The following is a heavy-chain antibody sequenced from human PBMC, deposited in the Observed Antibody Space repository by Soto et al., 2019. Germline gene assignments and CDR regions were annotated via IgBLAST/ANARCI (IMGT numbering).Heavy chain of an antibody. J-gene: IGHJ4*02. Sequence: SETLSLTCAVYGGSFSGYYWSWIRQPPGKGLEWIGEINHSGSTNYNPSLKSRVTISVDTSKNQFSLKLSSVTAADTAVYYCARGGQLERLEPFDYWGQGTLVTVSS. CDR3: ARGGQLERLEPFDY. CDR2: INHSGST. V-gene: IGHV4-34*01. CDR1: GGSFSGYY. D-gene: IGHD1-1*01.